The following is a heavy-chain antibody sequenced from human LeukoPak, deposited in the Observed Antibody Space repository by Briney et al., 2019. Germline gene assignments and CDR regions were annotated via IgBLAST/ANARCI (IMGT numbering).Heavy chain of an antibody. CDR3: VRERQDTIVHSGAFDI. J-gene: IGHJ3*02. CDR1: GFTDDYG. Sequence: PGRSLRLSCAASGFTDDYGMHWVRQAPGKGLEWVSGISWNRGSIGYADSVKGRFTISRDNSKNTLYLQMNSLRAEDTAVYFCVRERQDTIVHSGAFDIWGQGTMVTVSS. D-gene: IGHD3-10*01. V-gene: IGHV3-9*01. CDR2: ISWNRGSI.